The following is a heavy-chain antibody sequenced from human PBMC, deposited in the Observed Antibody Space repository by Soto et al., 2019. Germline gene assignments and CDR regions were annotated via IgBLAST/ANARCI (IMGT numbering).Heavy chain of an antibody. J-gene: IGHJ6*02. CDR1: GGSFSGYY. Sequence: PSETLSLTCAVYGGSFSGYYWSWIRQPPGKGLEWIGEINHSGSTNYNPSLKSRVTISVDTSKNQFSLKLSSVTAADTAVYYCARGGYGDTEYYYYGMDVWGQGTTVTVSS. CDR2: INHSGST. V-gene: IGHV4-34*01. D-gene: IGHD4-17*01. CDR3: ARGGYGDTEYYYYGMDV.